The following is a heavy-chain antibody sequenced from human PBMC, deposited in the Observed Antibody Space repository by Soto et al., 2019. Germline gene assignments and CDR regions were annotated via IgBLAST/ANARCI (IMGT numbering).Heavy chain of an antibody. V-gene: IGHV4-4*07. D-gene: IGHD6-19*01. J-gene: IGHJ6*02. Sequence: QGQLQESGPGLVKPSETLSLTCPVSGGSISSYYWSWIRQPAGKGLEWIGRTYTSGSTNYNPSLKSRVTMSVDTSKNQFSLKLSSVTAADTAVYYCAREGLSSGWYFYYGMDVWGQGTTVTVSS. CDR2: TYTSGST. CDR3: AREGLSSGWYFYYGMDV. CDR1: GGSISSYY.